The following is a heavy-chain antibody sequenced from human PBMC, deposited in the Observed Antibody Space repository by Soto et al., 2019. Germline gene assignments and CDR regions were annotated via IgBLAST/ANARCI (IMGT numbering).Heavy chain of an antibody. Sequence: QVQLVQSGAEVKKPGASVKVSCKASGYTFTSYGISWVRQATGQGHEWMGWISAYNGNTNYAQKLQGRVTMTTDTSTSTACMELRSLRSDDTAVYYCARMLMVYVNNWFDPWGQGTLVTVSS. J-gene: IGHJ5*02. CDR3: ARMLMVYVNNWFDP. V-gene: IGHV1-18*01. D-gene: IGHD2-8*01. CDR2: ISAYNGNT. CDR1: GYTFTSYG.